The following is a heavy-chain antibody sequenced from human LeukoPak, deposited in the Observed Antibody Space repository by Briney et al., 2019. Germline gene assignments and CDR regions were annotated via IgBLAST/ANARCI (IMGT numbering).Heavy chain of an antibody. J-gene: IGHJ4*02. CDR3: AKSRHPHVSSLDY. V-gene: IGHV3-23*01. CDR2: ISGSGGST. Sequence: GGSLRLSCAASEFTFSSYAMSWVRQAPGKGLEWVSGISGSGGSTYLADSVKGRFTISRDNSKNTLYLQMNSLRAEDTAAFYCAKSRHPHVSSLDYWGQGILVTVSS. CDR1: EFTFSSYA. D-gene: IGHD3-10*01.